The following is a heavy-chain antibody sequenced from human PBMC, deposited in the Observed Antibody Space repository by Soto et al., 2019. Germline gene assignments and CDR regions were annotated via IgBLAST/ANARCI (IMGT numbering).Heavy chain of an antibody. CDR1: GFTFNTYA. CDR3: TRGCVGATYYYYGLDV. J-gene: IGHJ6*02. V-gene: IGHV3-30-3*01. Sequence: QVHLVESGGGVVQPGRSLRLSCAASGFTFNTYAMHWVRQAPGKGLEWVAVISYDGSNKYYAASVKGRFYISRDNSKNTEYLQTNSLRPEDTAVYYCTRGCVGATYYYYGLDVSGQGTTVTVSS. D-gene: IGHD3-10*01. CDR2: ISYDGSNK.